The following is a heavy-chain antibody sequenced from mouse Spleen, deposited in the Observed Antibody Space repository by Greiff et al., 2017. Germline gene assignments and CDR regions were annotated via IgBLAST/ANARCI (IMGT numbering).Heavy chain of an antibody. J-gene: IGHJ3*01. CDR2: IWAGGST. CDR1: GFSLTSYG. D-gene: IGHD2-14*01. Sequence: QVHVKQSGPGLVAPSQSLSITCTVSGFSLTSYGVHWVRQPPGKGLEWLGVIWAGGSTNYNSALMSRLSISKDNSKSQVFLKMNSLQTDDTAMYYCARDYRYDAWFAYWGQGTLVTVSA. V-gene: IGHV2-9*02. CDR3: ARDYRYDAWFAY.